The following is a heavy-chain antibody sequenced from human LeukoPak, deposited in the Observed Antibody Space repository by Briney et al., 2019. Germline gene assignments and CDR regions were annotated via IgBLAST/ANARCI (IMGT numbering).Heavy chain of an antibody. V-gene: IGHV4-4*07. J-gene: IGHJ5*02. Sequence: SETLSLTCIVSGGSISSYYWSWIRQPAGKGLEWIGRIYTSGCTNYNPSLKSRVTMSVDTSKNQFSLKLSSVTAADAAVYYCARDVGAYNWFDPWGQGTLVTISS. CDR1: GGSISSYY. D-gene: IGHD1-26*01. CDR3: ARDVGAYNWFDP. CDR2: IYTSGCT.